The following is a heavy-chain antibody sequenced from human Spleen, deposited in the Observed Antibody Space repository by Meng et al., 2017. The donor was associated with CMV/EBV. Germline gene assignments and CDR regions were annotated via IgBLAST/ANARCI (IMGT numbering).Heavy chain of an antibody. J-gene: IGHJ4*02. D-gene: IGHD3-10*01. CDR2: IRSKTYGGTT. V-gene: IGHV3-49*04. CDR1: GFTFDDYA. Sequence: GGSLRLSCRTSGFTFDDYAMSWVRQAPGKGLEWVGLIRSKTYGGTTEYASSVKGRYTISRDDSKSIAYLQLNSLKTEDTAPYYCPRLWFGELFDDYWGQGTLVTVSS. CDR3: PRLWFGELFDDY.